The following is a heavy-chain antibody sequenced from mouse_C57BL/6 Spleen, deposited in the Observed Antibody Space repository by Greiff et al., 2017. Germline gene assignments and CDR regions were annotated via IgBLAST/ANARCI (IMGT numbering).Heavy chain of an antibody. V-gene: IGHV1-62-2*01. CDR3: ARHEEGYYDYPSYWYFDV. Sequence: VQLQQSGAELVKPGASVKLSCKASGYTFTEYTIHWVKQRSGQGLEWIGWFYPGSGSIKYNEKFKDKATLTADKSSSTVSMELSRLTSEDSAVYFCARHEEGYYDYPSYWYFDVWGTGTTVTVSS. CDR1: GYTFTEYT. J-gene: IGHJ1*03. D-gene: IGHD2-4*01. CDR2: FYPGSGSI.